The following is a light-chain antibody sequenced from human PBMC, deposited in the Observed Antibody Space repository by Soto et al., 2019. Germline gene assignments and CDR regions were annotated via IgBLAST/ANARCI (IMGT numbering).Light chain of an antibody. CDR1: RSVITY. CDR3: HQSYDTPYT. V-gene: IGKV1-39*01. Sequence: DIQMTQSPSSLSASVGDTVTITCRASRSVITYLNWYHQRPGKAPALLIYGASNLQSGVPSRFSGSGSGTDFALTIRSLQLEDFATFYCHQSYDTPYTFGQGSKLEI. J-gene: IGKJ2*01. CDR2: GAS.